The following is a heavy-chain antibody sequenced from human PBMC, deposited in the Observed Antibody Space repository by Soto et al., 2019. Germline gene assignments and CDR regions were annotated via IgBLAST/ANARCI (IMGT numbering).Heavy chain of an antibody. CDR1: GFTFSDYY. J-gene: IGHJ6*02. V-gene: IGHV3-11*01. CDR2: ISSSGSTI. Sequence: GGSLRLSCAASGFTFSDYYMSWIRQAPGKGLEWVSYISSSGSTIYYADSVKGRFTISRDNAKNSLYLQMNSLRAEDTAVYYCASLVVPAARYKYYYGMDVWGQGTTVTVSS. D-gene: IGHD2-2*01. CDR3: ASLVVPAARYKYYYGMDV.